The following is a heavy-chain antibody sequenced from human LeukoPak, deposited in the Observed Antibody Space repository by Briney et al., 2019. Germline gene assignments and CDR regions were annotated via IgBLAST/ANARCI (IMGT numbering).Heavy chain of an antibody. V-gene: IGHV3-23*01. Sequence: PGGSLRLSCAASGFTFSSYAMNWVRQAPGKGLEWVSSIRGSGVNTDYADSVKGRFTISRDNSKNTLYLQMNSLRAEDTALYYCAKGPTYYYDGSGYHHFDYWGQGTLVTVSS. CDR1: GFTFSSYA. CDR3: AKGPTYYYDGSGYHHFDY. CDR2: IRGSGVNT. J-gene: IGHJ4*02. D-gene: IGHD3-22*01.